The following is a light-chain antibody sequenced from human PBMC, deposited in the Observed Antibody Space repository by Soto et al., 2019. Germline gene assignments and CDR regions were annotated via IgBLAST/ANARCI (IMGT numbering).Light chain of an antibody. J-gene: IGKJ4*01. CDR1: QGISSW. CDR2: AAS. CDR3: QQANSIPRT. V-gene: IGKV1-12*01. Sequence: DIQMTQSPSSVSASVGDRVTITCRASQGISSWLAWYQQKQGKAPKILINAASSLQSGVPSRFTGSESRTDFTLTISSLQPEDFATYYSQQANSIPRTLGGGTKVEIK.